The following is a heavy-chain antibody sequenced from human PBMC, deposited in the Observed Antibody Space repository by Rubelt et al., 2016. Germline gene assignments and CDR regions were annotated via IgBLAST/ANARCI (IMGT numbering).Heavy chain of an antibody. CDR3: ARPRGGDLDDAFDI. V-gene: IGHV1-18*01. D-gene: IGHD2-21*02. Sequence: QVQLVQSGAEVKKPGASVKVSYKASGYTFTSYGISWVRQAPGQGLEWMGWISAYNGNTNYAQKVQGRVTLPTDTSTGTAYMGVRGLLSDDPAVYYWARPRGGDLDDAFDIWGQGTMVTVSS. CDR2: ISAYNGNT. CDR1: GYTFTSYG. J-gene: IGHJ3*02.